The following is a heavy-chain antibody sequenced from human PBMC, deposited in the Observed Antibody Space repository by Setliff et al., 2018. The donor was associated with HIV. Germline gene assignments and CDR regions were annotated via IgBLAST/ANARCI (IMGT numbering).Heavy chain of an antibody. CDR2: ISGFNGNT. CDR1: GYSFARYG. J-gene: IGHJ3*02. D-gene: IGHD6-19*01. CDR3: ARVPYRSAWFSGGHDAFDI. V-gene: IGHV1-18*01. Sequence: GASVKVSCKASGYSFARYGLSWVRQAPGQGLEWMGWISGFNGNTKYAQSFQDRVAMTTETATSTAYMEMRSLRSDDTVVYFCARVPYRSAWFSGGHDAFDIWGQGTMVTVSS.